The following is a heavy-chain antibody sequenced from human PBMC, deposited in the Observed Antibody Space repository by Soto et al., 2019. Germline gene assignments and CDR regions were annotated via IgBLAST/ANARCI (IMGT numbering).Heavy chain of an antibody. J-gene: IGHJ4*02. D-gene: IGHD3-16*02. V-gene: IGHV3-48*02. CDR1: GFTFSSYS. CDR3: ARDVGGSYRSYYFDY. CDR2: ISSSSSTI. Sequence: VQLVESGGGLVQPGGSLRLSCAASGFTFSSYSMNWVRQAPGKGLEWVSYISSSSSTIYYADSVKGRFTISRDNAKNSLYLQMNSLRDEDTAVYYCARDVGGSYRSYYFDYWGQGTLVTVSS.